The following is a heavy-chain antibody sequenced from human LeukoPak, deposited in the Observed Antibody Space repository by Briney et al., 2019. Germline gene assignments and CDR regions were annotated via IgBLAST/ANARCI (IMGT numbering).Heavy chain of an antibody. CDR3: VSSLGIYDSSGYRVFDY. CDR2: IYPGDSDT. V-gene: IGHV5-51*01. CDR1: GYGFTSYW. J-gene: IGHJ4*02. D-gene: IGHD3-22*01. Sequence: GESLKISCKGSGYGFTSYWIGWVRQMPGKGLEWMGIIYPGDSDTRYSPSFQGQVTISADKSISTAYLQWSSLKASDTAMYYCVSSLGIYDSSGYRVFDYWGQGTLVTVSS.